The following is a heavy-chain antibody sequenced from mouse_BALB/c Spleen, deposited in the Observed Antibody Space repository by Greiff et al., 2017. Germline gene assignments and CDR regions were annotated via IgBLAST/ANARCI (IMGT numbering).Heavy chain of an antibody. CDR1: GYSITSDYA. CDR3: ARLRPDYYAMDY. CDR2: ISYSGST. J-gene: IGHJ4*01. D-gene: IGHD2-12*01. Sequence: VQLQQSGPGLVKPSQSLSLTCTVTGYSITSDYAWNWIRQFPGNKLEWMGYISYSGSTSYNPSLKSRISITRDTSKNQFFLQLNSVTTEDTATYYCARLRPDYYAMDYWGQGTSVTVSS. V-gene: IGHV3-2*02.